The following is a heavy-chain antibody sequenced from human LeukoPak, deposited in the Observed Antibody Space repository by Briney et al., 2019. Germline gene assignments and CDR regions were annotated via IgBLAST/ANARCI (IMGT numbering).Heavy chain of an antibody. CDR3: AREAYDSSGYCGVQYYYYYYMDV. V-gene: IGHV4-61*02. CDR2: IYTSGST. D-gene: IGHD3-22*01. Sequence: SETLSLTCTVSGGSISSGSYYWSWIRQPAGKGLEWIGRIYTSGSTNYNPSLKSRVTISVDTSKNQFSLKLSSVTAADTAVYYCAREAYDSSGYCGVQYYYYYYMDVWGKGTTVTVSS. J-gene: IGHJ6*03. CDR1: GGSISSGSYY.